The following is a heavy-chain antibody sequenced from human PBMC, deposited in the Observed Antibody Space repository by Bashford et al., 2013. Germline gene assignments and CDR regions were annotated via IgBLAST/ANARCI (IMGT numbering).Heavy chain of an antibody. CDR1: GYTFIDYY. CDR2: INPNTGGT. CDR3: ATISRVAAPGDHYYVRLDV. V-gene: IGHV1-2*04. J-gene: IGHJ6*02. D-gene: IGHD6-6*01. Sequence: ASVKVSCKASGYTFIDYYVHWVRQAPGQGLEWMGWINPNTGGTSYAQRFQDWVTMTRDTSISTTYMELSSVRSEDTAVYYCATISRVAAPGDHYYVRLDVWGQGTTVTVS.